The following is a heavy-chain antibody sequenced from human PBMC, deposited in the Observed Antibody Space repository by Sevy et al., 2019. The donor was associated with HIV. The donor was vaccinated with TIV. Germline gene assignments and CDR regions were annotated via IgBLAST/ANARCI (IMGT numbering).Heavy chain of an antibody. CDR2: INPNSSGT. V-gene: IGHV1-2*06. Sequence: ASVKVSCKASGYTFTGYYMHWVRQAPGQGLEWMGRINPNSSGTNYAQKFQGRVTMTRDTSISTAYMELSRLRSDGTAVYYCARDQDLWFGELLRNYYYFYGMDIWGQGTTVTVSS. CDR3: ARDQDLWFGELLRNYYYFYGMDI. J-gene: IGHJ6*02. CDR1: GYTFTGYY. D-gene: IGHD3-10*01.